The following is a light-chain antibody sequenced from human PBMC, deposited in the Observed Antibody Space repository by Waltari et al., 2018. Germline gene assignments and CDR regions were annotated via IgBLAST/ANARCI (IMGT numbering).Light chain of an antibody. CDR3: QHFSTYPLT. CDR1: QGISSA. J-gene: IGKJ4*01. Sequence: AIQLTQSPSSLSASVGDRVTITCRASQGISSALAWYQQKPGKTPELLICDASSLQSGVPSRFSGSGSGTDFTLTISSLQPEDFATYYCQHFSTYPLTFGGGTKVEIK. CDR2: DAS. V-gene: IGKV1-13*02.